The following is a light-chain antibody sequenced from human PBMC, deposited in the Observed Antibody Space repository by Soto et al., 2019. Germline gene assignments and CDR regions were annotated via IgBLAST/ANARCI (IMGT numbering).Light chain of an antibody. CDR2: GAS. V-gene: IGKV3-15*01. CDR1: QTVGDN. Sequence: ETAMTQSPVTLSLSPGERATLSCRASQTVGDNVAWYRQKPGQPPSLLIYGASTRAPGVPARFSGSGSGTDFILTISSLQSEDFAVYYCQQYNNWPPYTFGQGTKLEIK. CDR3: QQYNNWPPYT. J-gene: IGKJ2*01.